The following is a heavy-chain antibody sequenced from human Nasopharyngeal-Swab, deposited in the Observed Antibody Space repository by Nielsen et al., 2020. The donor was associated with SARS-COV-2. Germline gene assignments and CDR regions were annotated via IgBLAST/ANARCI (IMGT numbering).Heavy chain of an antibody. CDR2: IRSKAYGGTT. CDR1: GFTFGDYA. J-gene: IGHJ6*03. V-gene: IGHV3-49*03. Sequence: GESLKISCTASGFTFGDYAMSWFRQAPGKGLEWVGFIRSKAYGGTTEYAASVKGRFTISRDDSKSIAYLQMNSLKTEDTAVYYCTRDIVVVVAAYYYYYYYMDVWGKGTTVTVSS. D-gene: IGHD2-15*01. CDR3: TRDIVVVVAAYYYYYYYMDV.